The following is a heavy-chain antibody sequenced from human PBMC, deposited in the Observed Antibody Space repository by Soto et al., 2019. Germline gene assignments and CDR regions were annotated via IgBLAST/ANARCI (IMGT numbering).Heavy chain of an antibody. J-gene: IGHJ4*02. D-gene: IGHD3-3*01. V-gene: IGHV3-30*18. CDR1: GLSFSGYA. Sequence: QVQLVESGGGVVQPGRSLRLSCVASGLSFSGYAFHWVRQAPGKGLEWVAIISNDGSNKQYADSVKGRFAISRDNSKKTVYLQVDSLRGDDTAVYYCAKDQRFLESAYFDYWGQGTLVTVSS. CDR3: AKDQRFLESAYFDY. CDR2: ISNDGSNK.